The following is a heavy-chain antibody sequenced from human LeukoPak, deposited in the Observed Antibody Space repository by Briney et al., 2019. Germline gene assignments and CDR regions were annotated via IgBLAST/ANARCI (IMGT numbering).Heavy chain of an antibody. CDR3: ARGGYGSSGYKALDY. D-gene: IGHD3-22*01. CDR2: IYHSGST. Sequence: PSETLSLTCTVSGGSISSGGYSWSWIRQPPGKGLEWIGYIYHSGSTYYNPSLKSRVTISVDRSKNQFSLKLSSVTAADTAVYYCARGGYGSSGYKALDYWGQGTLVTVSS. V-gene: IGHV4-30-2*01. J-gene: IGHJ4*02. CDR1: GGSISSGGYS.